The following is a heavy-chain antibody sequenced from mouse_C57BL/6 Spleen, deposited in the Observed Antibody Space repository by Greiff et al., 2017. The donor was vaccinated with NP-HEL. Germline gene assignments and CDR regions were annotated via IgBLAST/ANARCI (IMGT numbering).Heavy chain of an antibody. V-gene: IGHV1-81*01. CDR2: IYPRSGNT. J-gene: IGHJ2*01. CDR3: ARRSSGYVDY. Sequence: QVQLQQSGAELARPGASVKLSCKASGYTFTSYGISWVKQRTGQGLEWIGEIYPRSGNTYYNEKFKGKATLTADKSSSTAYMQLSSLTSEDSAVYFCARRSSGYVDYWGQGTTLTVSS. D-gene: IGHD3-2*02. CDR1: GYTFTSYG.